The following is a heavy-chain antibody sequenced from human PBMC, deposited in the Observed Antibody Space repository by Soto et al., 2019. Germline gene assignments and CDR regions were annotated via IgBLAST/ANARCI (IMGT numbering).Heavy chain of an antibody. CDR2: IYYSGST. V-gene: IGHV4-31*03. Sequence: QVQLQESGPGLVKPSQTLSLTCTVSGGSISSGGYYWSWIRQHPGKGLEWIGYIYYSGSTYYNPSLKTRVTISVNPAKNQFSLKLSSVTAADTAVYYCGGKTRGGYPDYWGQGTLVTLSS. D-gene: IGHD5-18*01. J-gene: IGHJ4*02. CDR3: GGKTRGGYPDY. CDR1: GGSISSGGYY.